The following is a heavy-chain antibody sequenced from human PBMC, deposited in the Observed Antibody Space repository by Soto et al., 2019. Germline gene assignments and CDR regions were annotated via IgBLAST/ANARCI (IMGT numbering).Heavy chain of an antibody. D-gene: IGHD3-22*01. V-gene: IGHV1-2*04. CDR2: INPNSGGT. Sequence: ASVKVSCKASGYTFTGYYMHWVRQAPGQGLEWMGWINPNSGGTNYAQKFQGWVTMTRDTSISTAYMELSRLRSDDTAVYYCAREIDYYDSSALIYGMDVWGQGTTVTVSS. CDR1: GYTFTGYY. CDR3: AREIDYYDSSALIYGMDV. J-gene: IGHJ6*02.